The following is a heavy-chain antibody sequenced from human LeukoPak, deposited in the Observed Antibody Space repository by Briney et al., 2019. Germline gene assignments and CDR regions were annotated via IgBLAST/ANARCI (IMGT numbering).Heavy chain of an antibody. CDR1: GYTFTNYD. J-gene: IGHJ4*02. CDR2: MSPNSGNT. V-gene: IGHV1-8*01. CDR3: ASNPPKTGDFNY. Sequence: ASVKVSCKTSGYTFTNYDINWVRQATGQGLEWMGWMSPNSGNTDYAQKFQGRVTMTRDTSISTAYMELSSLRSEDTAVYYCASNPPKTGDFNYWAREPWSPSPQ. D-gene: IGHD7-27*01.